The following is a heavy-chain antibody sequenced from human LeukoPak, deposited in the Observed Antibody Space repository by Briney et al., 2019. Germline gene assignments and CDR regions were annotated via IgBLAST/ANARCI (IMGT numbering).Heavy chain of an antibody. D-gene: IGHD2-15*01. CDR3: ARARIVVVTGWFDP. J-gene: IGHJ5*02. Sequence: PSETLSLTCTISGGSISSVDYYWSWIRQPPGKGLEWIGYIYYTGSTYYNPSLKSRVTISVDTSKNQFSLKLSSVTAADTAVYYCARARIVVVTGWFDPWGQGTLVTVSS. CDR1: GGSISSVDYY. CDR2: IYYTGST. V-gene: IGHV4-30-4*01.